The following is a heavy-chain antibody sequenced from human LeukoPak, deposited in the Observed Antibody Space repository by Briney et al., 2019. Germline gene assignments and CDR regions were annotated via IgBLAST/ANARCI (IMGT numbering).Heavy chain of an antibody. D-gene: IGHD7-27*01. CDR1: GYSISSGYY. J-gene: IGHJ4*02. CDR3: ARLGIDY. Sequence: PSETLSLTCAVSGYSISSGYYWGWIRQPPGKGLEWIGSIYHSGSTYYIPSLKSRVTISVDTSKNQFSLKLSSVTAADTAVYYCARLGIDYWGQGTLVTVSS. CDR2: IYHSGST. V-gene: IGHV4-38-2*01.